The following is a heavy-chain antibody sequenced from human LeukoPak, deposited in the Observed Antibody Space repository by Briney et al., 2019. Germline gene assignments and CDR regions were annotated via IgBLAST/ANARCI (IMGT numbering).Heavy chain of an antibody. CDR3: ARPPDSSALPEGY. D-gene: IGHD3-22*01. V-gene: IGHV5-51*01. CDR2: IYPGDSDT. J-gene: IGHJ4*02. CDR1: GYSFTNYW. Sequence: GESLKISCKASGYSFTNYWIGWVRQMPGKGLEWMGIIYPGDSDTRYSPSFQGQVTISADKSISTAYLQWSSLKASDTAMYYCARPPDSSALPEGYWGQGTLVTVSS.